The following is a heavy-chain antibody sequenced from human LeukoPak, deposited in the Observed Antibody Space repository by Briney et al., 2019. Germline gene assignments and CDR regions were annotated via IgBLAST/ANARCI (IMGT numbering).Heavy chain of an antibody. D-gene: IGHD2-15*01. V-gene: IGHV3-7*01. Sequence: GGSLRLSCAASGFTFSSYWMSWVRQAPRKGLEWVANIKQDGSEKYHVDSVKGRFTISRDNAKNSLYLQMNSLRAEDTAVYYCARDVGAGPALSLGYAFDIWGQGTMVTVSS. J-gene: IGHJ3*02. CDR1: GFTFSSYW. CDR3: ARDVGAGPALSLGYAFDI. CDR2: IKQDGSEK.